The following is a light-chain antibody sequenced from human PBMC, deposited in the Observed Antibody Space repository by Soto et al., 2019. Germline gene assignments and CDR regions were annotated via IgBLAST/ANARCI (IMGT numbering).Light chain of an antibody. CDR1: QGISSY. CDR2: AAS. Sequence: IQLTQSPSSLSSSVGDRVTITCLASQGISSYLAWYQQKPGKAPKLLIYAASTLQSGVPSRFSGSGSGTDFTLTISSLQPEDFATYYCQQLNSYPSFGPGTKVDIK. CDR3: QQLNSYPS. J-gene: IGKJ3*01. V-gene: IGKV1-9*01.